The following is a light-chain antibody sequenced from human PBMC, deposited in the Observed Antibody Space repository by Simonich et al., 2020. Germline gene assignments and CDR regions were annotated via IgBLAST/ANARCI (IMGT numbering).Light chain of an antibody. CDR2: WAS. V-gene: IGKV4-1*01. CDR3: QQYYSTPYT. CDR1: QSVLYSSNNTNY. Sequence: DIVMTQSPDSLAVSLGERATINCKSSQSVLYSSNNTNYLAWYQQKPGQTPKLLMYWASTRESGVPDRFSSSGSGTDFTLTISSLQAEDVAVYYCQQYYSTPYTFGQGTKLEIK. J-gene: IGKJ2*01.